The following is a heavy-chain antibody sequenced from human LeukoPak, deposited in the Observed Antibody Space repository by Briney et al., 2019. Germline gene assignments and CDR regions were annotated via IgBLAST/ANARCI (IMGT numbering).Heavy chain of an antibody. D-gene: IGHD3-22*01. CDR1: GSTFTSYD. J-gene: IGHJ4*02. CDR3: ARVHRAYYDSSGYSDY. Sequence: ASVKVSCKASGSTFTSYDINWVRQATGQGLEWMGWMNTNSGNTGYAHKFQGRVTMTRNTSISTAYMELSRLRSEDPAVYYYARVHRAYYDSSGYSDYWGQGTLVTVSS. CDR2: MNTNSGNT. V-gene: IGHV1-8*01.